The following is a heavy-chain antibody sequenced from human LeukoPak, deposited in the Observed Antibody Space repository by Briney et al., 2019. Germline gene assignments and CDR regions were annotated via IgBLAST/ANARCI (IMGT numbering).Heavy chain of an antibody. V-gene: IGHV3-23*01. J-gene: IGHJ5*02. CDR2: ISGSGGST. Sequence: GGSLRLSCAASGFTFSSYGMSWVRQAPGKGLEWVSAISGSGGSTYYADSVKGRFTISRDNSKNTLYLQMNSLRAEDTAVYYCAKGLSERVAGWFDPWGQGTLVTVSS. D-gene: IGHD2-15*01. CDR1: GFTFSSYG. CDR3: AKGLSERVAGWFDP.